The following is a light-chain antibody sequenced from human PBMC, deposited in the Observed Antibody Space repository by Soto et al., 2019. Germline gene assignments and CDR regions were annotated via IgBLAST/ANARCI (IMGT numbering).Light chain of an antibody. J-gene: IGKJ5*01. Sequence: EIVLTQSPATLSLSPGERATLSCRASQSVRRYLAWYQQKPGQAPRLLIYDASNRATGIPARFSGSGSGTDFTLTISSLEPEDFAVYYCQQRSSWPLITFGQGTLLEIK. V-gene: IGKV3-11*01. CDR1: QSVRRY. CDR2: DAS. CDR3: QQRSSWPLIT.